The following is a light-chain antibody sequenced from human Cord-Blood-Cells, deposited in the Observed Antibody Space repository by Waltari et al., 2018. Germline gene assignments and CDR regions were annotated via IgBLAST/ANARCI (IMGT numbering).Light chain of an antibody. CDR3: CSYAGSSTV. J-gene: IGLJ2*01. V-gene: IGLV2-23*01. CDR1: SSDVGCYNL. CDR2: EGS. Sequence: QSALTQPASVSGSPGQSITISCTGTSSDVGCYNLVSWYQQHPGKAPKLMFYEGSKRPSGVANRFAGSKSGNTASLTISGLQAEDEADYYCCSYAGSSTVFGGGTKLTVL.